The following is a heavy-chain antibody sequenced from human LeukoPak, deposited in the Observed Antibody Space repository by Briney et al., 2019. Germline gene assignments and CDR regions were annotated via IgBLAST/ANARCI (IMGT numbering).Heavy chain of an antibody. CDR3: ARRVPHRAIVVVVAATGAFDI. D-gene: IGHD2-15*01. CDR1: GFTFSSYW. V-gene: IGHV3-7*01. CDR2: IKQDGSEK. Sequence: PGGSLRLSCAASGFTFSSYWMSWVRQAPGKGLEWVANIKQDGSEKYYVDSVKGRFTISRDNAKNSLYLQMNSLRAEDTAVYYCARRVPHRAIVVVVAATGAFDIWGQGTMVTVSS. J-gene: IGHJ3*02.